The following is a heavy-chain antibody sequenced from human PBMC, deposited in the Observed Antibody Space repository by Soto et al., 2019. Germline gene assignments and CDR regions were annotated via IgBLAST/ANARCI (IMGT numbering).Heavy chain of an antibody. Sequence: QVQLVQSGAEVKKPGSSVKVSCKASGGTFSSYAISWVRQAPGQGLEWMGGIIPIFGTANYAQKFQGRVTITEDEYTSTAYMELSRLRSEDTAVYYCARDSRYYYDCSGYSSFDYWGQGTLVTVSS. CDR2: IIPIFGTA. CDR1: GGTFSSYA. J-gene: IGHJ4*02. V-gene: IGHV1-69*01. CDR3: ARDSRYYYDCSGYSSFDY. D-gene: IGHD3-22*01.